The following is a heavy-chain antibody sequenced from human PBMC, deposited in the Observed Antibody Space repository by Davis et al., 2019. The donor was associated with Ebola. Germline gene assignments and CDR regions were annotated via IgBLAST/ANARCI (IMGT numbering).Heavy chain of an antibody. CDR2: IYYSGST. V-gene: IGHV4-59*11. D-gene: IGHD3-16*01. Sequence: PSETLSLTCTVSGGSISSHYWSWIRQPPGKGLEWIGYIYYSGSTNYNPSLKSRVTISVDTSKNQFSLKLSSVTAADTAVYYCARSSVLGGNWFDPWGQGTLVTVSS. J-gene: IGHJ5*02. CDR3: ARSSVLGGNWFDP. CDR1: GGSISSHY.